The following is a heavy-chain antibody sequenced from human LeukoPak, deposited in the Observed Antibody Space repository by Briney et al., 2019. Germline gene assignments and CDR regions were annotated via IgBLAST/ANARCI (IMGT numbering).Heavy chain of an antibody. CDR2: IYYSGST. CDR1: GGSISSYY. CDR3: VGTTPGYYYYYMDV. Sequence: SETLSLTCTVSGGSISSYYWSWIRQPPGKGLEWIGYIYYSGSTNYNPSLKSRVTISVDTSKNQFSLKLSSVTAADTAVYYCVGTTPGYYYYYMDVWGKGTTVTVSS. V-gene: IGHV4-59*08. J-gene: IGHJ6*03. D-gene: IGHD4-11*01.